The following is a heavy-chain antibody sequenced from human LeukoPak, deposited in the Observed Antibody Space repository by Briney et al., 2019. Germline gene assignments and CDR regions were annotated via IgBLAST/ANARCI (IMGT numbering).Heavy chain of an antibody. CDR2: IIPIFGTA. D-gene: IGHD2-2*01. Sequence: ASVKVSCKASGGTFSSYAISWVRQAPGQGLEWMGGIIPIFGTANYAQKFQGRVTITADESTSTAYMELSSLRSEDTAVYYCARSSTSCYSCAFGIWGQGTMVTVSS. CDR1: GGTFSSYA. CDR3: ARSSTSCYSCAFGI. V-gene: IGHV1-69*13. J-gene: IGHJ3*02.